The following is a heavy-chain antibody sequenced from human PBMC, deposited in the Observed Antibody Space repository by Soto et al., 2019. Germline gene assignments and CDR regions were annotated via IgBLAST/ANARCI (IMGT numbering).Heavy chain of an antibody. D-gene: IGHD2-2*01. Sequence: ASVKVSCKASGYTFTSYGISWVRQAPGQGLEWMGWISAYNGNTNYAQKLQGRVTMTTNTSTSTAYMELRSLRSDDTAVYYCARRQLRRTHYYCYWMDVWGQGTTVTVSS. V-gene: IGHV1-18*04. CDR1: GYTFTSYG. CDR3: ARRQLRRTHYYCYWMDV. J-gene: IGHJ6*01. CDR2: ISAYNGNT.